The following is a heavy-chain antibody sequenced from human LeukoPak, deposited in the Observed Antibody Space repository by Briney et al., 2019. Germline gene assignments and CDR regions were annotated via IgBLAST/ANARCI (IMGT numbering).Heavy chain of an antibody. V-gene: IGHV4-59*13. CDR3: ARGSGTTYRPSDY. Sequence: PSETLSLTCTVPGGSLISYYWSWIRQPPGKGLEYIGYIYYSGSTNYNPSLKSRVTISVDTSKNQFSLNLRSVTAADTAVYYCARGSGTTYRPSDYWGQGILVTVSS. CDR2: IYYSGST. D-gene: IGHD3-10*01. CDR1: GGSLISYY. J-gene: IGHJ4*02.